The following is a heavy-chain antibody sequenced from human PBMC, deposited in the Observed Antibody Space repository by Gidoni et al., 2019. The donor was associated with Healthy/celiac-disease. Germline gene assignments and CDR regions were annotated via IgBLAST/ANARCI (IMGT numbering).Heavy chain of an antibody. Sequence: QFQLVQSGAEVKKPGASVKVSCKASGYTFTGYYMHWVRQAPGQGLEWMGRINSNRGDTSISTAYMELSRLRSDDTAVYYCARGGIAAAGPQDGYFDYWGQGTLVTVSS. V-gene: IGHV1-2*06. CDR2: INSNRG. D-gene: IGHD6-13*01. CDR3: ARGGIAAAGPQDGYFDY. J-gene: IGHJ4*02. CDR1: GYTFTGYY.